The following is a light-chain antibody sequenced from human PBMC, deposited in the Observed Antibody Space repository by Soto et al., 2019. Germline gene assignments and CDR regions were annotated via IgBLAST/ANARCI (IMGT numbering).Light chain of an antibody. Sequence: ESVLTQSPGTLSLSPGERATLSCRASQTIIGNYLAWYQQKPGQAPRLLIYGASNRATGVPDRFSGSYSGTDFSLTITRLEPEDFAVYYCEQHVNSVYIFGQGTRLELK. CDR2: GAS. V-gene: IGKV3-20*01. J-gene: IGKJ2*01. CDR3: EQHVNSVYI. CDR1: QTIIGNY.